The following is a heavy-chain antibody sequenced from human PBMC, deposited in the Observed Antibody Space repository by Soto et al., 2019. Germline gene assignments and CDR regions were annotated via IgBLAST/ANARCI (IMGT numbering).Heavy chain of an antibody. Sequence: GGSLRLSCAASGFTFSSYAMSWVRQAPGKGLEWVSAISGSGGSTYYADSVKGRFTISRDNSKNTLYLQMNSLKAEDTAVYYCAKDPGGLRYFDWLSFFDYWGQGTLVTVPQ. CDR3: AKDPGGLRYFDWLSFFDY. J-gene: IGHJ4*02. CDR1: GFTFSSYA. CDR2: ISGSGGST. D-gene: IGHD3-9*01. V-gene: IGHV3-23*01.